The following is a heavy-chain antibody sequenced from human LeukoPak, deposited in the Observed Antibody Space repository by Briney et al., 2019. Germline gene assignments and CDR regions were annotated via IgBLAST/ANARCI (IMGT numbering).Heavy chain of an antibody. V-gene: IGHV4-59*01. D-gene: IGHD6-19*01. J-gene: IGHJ4*02. CDR2: IYYSGST. Sequence: SETLSLTCTVTGGSFSTYYWSWIRQPPGKGLEWIGFIYYSGSTSYNPSLKSRVTISVDTSKNQFSLKLSSASAADTAVYYCARYLSSGLDFWGQGTLVTVSS. CDR3: ARYLSSGLDF. CDR1: GGSFSTYY.